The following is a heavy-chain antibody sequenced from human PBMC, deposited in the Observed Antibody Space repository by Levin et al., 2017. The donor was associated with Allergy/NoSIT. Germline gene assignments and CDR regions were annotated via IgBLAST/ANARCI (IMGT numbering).Heavy chain of an antibody. CDR2: ISSSGSTI. V-gene: IGHV3-11*01. Sequence: LSLTCAASGFTFSDYYMSWIRQAPGKGLEWVSYISSSGSTIYYADSVKGRFTISRDNAKNSLYLQMNSLRAEDTAVYYCARSPELAYCGGDCYSHSGLGAFDIWGQGTMVTVSS. CDR3: ARSPELAYCGGDCYSHSGLGAFDI. CDR1: GFTFSDYY. D-gene: IGHD2-21*02. J-gene: IGHJ3*02.